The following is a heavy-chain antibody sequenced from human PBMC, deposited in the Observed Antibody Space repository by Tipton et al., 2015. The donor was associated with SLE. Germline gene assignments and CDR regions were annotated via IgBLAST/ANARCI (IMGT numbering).Heavy chain of an antibody. CDR3: ARGSSRHGAFDI. CDR1: GGSISSSSYY. CDR2: IYYSGST. Sequence: TLSLTCTVSGGSISSSSYYWSWIRQPPGKGLEWIGYIYYSGSTNYNPSLKSRVTISVDTSKNQFSLKLSSVTAADTAVYYCARGSSRHGAFDIWGQGTMVTVSS. J-gene: IGHJ3*02. V-gene: IGHV4-61*05. D-gene: IGHD2-2*01.